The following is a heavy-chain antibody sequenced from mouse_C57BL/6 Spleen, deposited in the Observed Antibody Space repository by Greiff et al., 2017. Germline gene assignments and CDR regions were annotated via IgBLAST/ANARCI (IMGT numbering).Heavy chain of an antibody. V-gene: IGHV1-42*01. CDR3: ARGLYYDYDDY. Sequence: EVQLQQSGPELVKPGASVKISCKASGYSFTGYYMNWVKQSPEKSLEWIGEINPSTGGTTYNQKFKAKATLTVDKSSSTAYMQLKRLTSEDSAIYYCARGLYYDYDDYWGQGTTLTVSS. CDR2: INPSTGGT. CDR1: GYSFTGYY. D-gene: IGHD2-4*01. J-gene: IGHJ2*01.